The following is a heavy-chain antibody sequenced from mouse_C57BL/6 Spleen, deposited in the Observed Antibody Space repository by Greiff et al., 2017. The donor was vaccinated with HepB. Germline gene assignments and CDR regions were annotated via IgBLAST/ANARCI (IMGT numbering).Heavy chain of an antibody. CDR2: INPSTGGT. CDR3: ARPRTAEGYFDY. J-gene: IGHJ2*01. CDR1: GYSFTGYY. V-gene: IGHV1-42*01. Sequence: VQLKQSGPELVKPGASVKISCKASGYSFTGYYMNWVKQSPEKSLEWIGEINPSTGGTTYNQKFKAKATLTVDKSSSTAYMQLKSLTSEDSAVYYCARPRTAEGYFDYWGQGTTLTVSS. D-gene: IGHD1-2*01.